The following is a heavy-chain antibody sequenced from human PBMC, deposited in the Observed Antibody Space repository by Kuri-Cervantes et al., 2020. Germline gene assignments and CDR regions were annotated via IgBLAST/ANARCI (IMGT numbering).Heavy chain of an antibody. J-gene: IGHJ6*03. CDR3: ASLAARPKHYYYYYMDA. CDR2: IYHSGST. Sequence: SETLSLTCAVSGYSISSGYYWGWIRQPPGKGLEWIGSIYHSGSTYYNPSLKSRVTISVDTSKNQFSLKLSSVTAADTAVYYCASLAARPKHYYYYYMDAWGKGTTVTVSS. D-gene: IGHD6-6*01. CDR1: GYSISSGYY. V-gene: IGHV4-38-2*01.